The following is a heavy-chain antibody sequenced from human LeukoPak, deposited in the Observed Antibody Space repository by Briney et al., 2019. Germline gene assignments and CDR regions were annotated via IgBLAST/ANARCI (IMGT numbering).Heavy chain of an antibody. J-gene: IGHJ5*02. CDR1: GGSFSGYY. Sequence: SETLSLTCAVYGGSFSGYYWSWIRQPPGKGLEWIGYIYYTENTNYNPFLKNRVTISLNPSKNHFSLKLSSVTAADTAVYYCARGSWKFDPWGQGTLVTVSS. V-gene: IGHV4-59*01. CDR3: ARGSWKFDP. D-gene: IGHD1-1*01. CDR2: IYYTENT.